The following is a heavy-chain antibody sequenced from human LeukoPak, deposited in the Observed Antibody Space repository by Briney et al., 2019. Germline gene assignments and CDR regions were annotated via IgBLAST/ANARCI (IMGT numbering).Heavy chain of an antibody. V-gene: IGHV3-74*01. J-gene: IGHJ4*02. CDR3: ARIRSHRYFDY. CDR2: INSDGSST. Sequence: AGSLRLTCAASGFTFSSYWMYWVRQAPGKGLVWVSRINSDGSSTSYADSVKGRFTISRDNAKNTLYLQMNSLSAEDTAVYYCARIRSHRYFDYWGQGTLVTVSS. D-gene: IGHD3-10*01. CDR1: GFTFSSYW.